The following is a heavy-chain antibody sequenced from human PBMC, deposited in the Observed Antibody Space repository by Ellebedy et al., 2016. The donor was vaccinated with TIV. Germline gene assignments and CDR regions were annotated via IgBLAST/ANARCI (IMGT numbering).Heavy chain of an antibody. D-gene: IGHD6-19*01. V-gene: IGHV4-39*07. CDR3: ARGEIAVAGPIGFDP. Sequence: MPSETLSLTCTVSGGSISSSSYYWGWIRQPPGKGLEWIGSIYYSGSTYYNPSLKSRVTISVDTSKNQFSLKLSSVTAADTAVYYCARGEIAVAGPIGFDPWGQGTLVTVSS. CDR2: IYYSGST. J-gene: IGHJ5*02. CDR1: GGSISSSSYY.